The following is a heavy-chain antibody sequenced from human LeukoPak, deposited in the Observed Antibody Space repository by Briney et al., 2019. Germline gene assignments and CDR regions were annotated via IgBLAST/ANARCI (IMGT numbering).Heavy chain of an antibody. CDR3: ARGGGLDV. D-gene: IGHD3-16*01. V-gene: IGHV3-9*01. J-gene: IGHJ6*02. Sequence: GGSLSLSCAASGFTFDDYAMHWVRQAPGKGLEWVSGISWNSGSIGYADSVKGRFTISRDNAKNSLYLQMSNLRAEDTAVYFCARGGGLDVWGQGATVTVSS. CDR2: ISWNSGSI. CDR1: GFTFDDYA.